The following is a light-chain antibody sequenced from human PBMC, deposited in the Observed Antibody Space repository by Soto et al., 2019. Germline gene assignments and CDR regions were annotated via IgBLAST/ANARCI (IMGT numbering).Light chain of an antibody. CDR1: RTXYHGH. V-gene: IGKV3-20*01. CDR3: QQYGSSPPRCT. J-gene: IGKJ1*01. CDR2: GAY. Sequence: EMGLRHCPGTLSLSPGEGSTRSCRASRTXYHGHLALCQQEPGQAPRLPXDGAYXRATGIPDRFSGSGSGTDFTLTIRRLEPEDFAVLYCQQYGSSPPRCTFGQGTKVEIK.